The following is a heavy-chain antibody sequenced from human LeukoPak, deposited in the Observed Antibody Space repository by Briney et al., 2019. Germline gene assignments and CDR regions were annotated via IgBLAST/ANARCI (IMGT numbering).Heavy chain of an antibody. D-gene: IGHD1-14*01. CDR3: ARGPGLPNNADP. V-gene: IGHV3-66*01. Sequence: GGSLRLSCAAPGFTVSSHYMTWVRQAPGKGLDWVSVIYSDSSTFYSDSVKGRFTISRDSFKNTLYLQMNSLRVDDTGVYFCARGPGLPNNADPWGQGTLVTVSS. J-gene: IGHJ5*02. CDR1: GFTVSSHY. CDR2: IYSDSST.